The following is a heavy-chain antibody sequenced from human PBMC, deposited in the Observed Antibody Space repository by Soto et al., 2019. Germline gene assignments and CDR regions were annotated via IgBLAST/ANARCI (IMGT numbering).Heavy chain of an antibody. J-gene: IGHJ6*02. D-gene: IGHD3-3*01. Sequence: SETLSLTCTVSGGSISSSSYYWGWIRQPPGKGLEWIGSIYYSGSTYYNPSLKSRVTISVDTPKNQFSLKLSSVTAADTAVYYCAKSYDFWSGYYSWGYYYYYYGMDVWGQGTTVTVSS. CDR2: IYYSGST. V-gene: IGHV4-39*01. CDR3: AKSYDFWSGYYSWGYYYYYYGMDV. CDR1: GGSISSSSYY.